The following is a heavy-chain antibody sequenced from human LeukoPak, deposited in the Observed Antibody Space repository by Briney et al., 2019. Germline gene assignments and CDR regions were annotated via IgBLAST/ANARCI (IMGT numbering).Heavy chain of an antibody. CDR3: ARRATSYYYDSSGYYWGHFDY. D-gene: IGHD3-22*01. Sequence: SETLSLTCTVSGGSISSSSYYWGWIRQPPGKGLEWIGYIYYSGSTNYNPSLKSRVTISVDTSKNQFSLKLSSVTAADTAVYYCARRATSYYYDSSGYYWGHFDYWGQGTLVTVSS. V-gene: IGHV4-61*05. CDR1: GGSISSSSYY. J-gene: IGHJ4*02. CDR2: IYYSGST.